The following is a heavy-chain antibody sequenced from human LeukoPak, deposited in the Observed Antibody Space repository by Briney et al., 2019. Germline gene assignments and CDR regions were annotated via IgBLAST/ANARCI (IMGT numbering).Heavy chain of an antibody. V-gene: IGHV3-7*01. D-gene: IGHD2-2*01. Sequence: GGSLRLSCAASGFIFENYWMNWVRRAPGKGLEWVANIEQDGSEKYYVDSVKGRFTISRDNARNSLYLQMNSLRAEDTAVYYCASLYCTHTTCYYFDYWGQGTLVSVSS. CDR1: GFIFENYW. CDR2: IEQDGSEK. J-gene: IGHJ4*02. CDR3: ASLYCTHTTCYYFDY.